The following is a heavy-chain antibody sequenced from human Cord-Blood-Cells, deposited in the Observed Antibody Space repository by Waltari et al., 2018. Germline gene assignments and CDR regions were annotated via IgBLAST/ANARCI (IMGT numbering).Heavy chain of an antibody. Sequence: QLQLQESGPGLVKPSETLSLTCTVSGGSISSRSYYWGWIRQPPGKGLDWIGSIYYSGSTYYNPSLKSRVTISVDTSKNQFSLKLSSVTAADTAVYYCARHVRGYSSSSNWYFDLWGRGTLVTVSS. J-gene: IGHJ2*01. D-gene: IGHD6-6*01. CDR1: GGSISSRSYY. V-gene: IGHV4-39*01. CDR2: IYYSGST. CDR3: ARHVRGYSSSSNWYFDL.